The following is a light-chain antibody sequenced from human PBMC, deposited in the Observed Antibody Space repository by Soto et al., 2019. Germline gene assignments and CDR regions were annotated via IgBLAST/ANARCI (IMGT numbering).Light chain of an antibody. CDR3: CSYAGSNNFVL. V-gene: IGLV2-14*01. CDR1: SSDVGGYNY. Sequence: QSALTQPASVSGSPGQSITISCTGTSSDVGGYNYVSWYQQHPGKAPKLMIYDVSNRPSGVSNRFSGSKSGNTASLTISGLQAEDEADYYCCSYAGSNNFVLFGGGTKVTVL. CDR2: DVS. J-gene: IGLJ2*01.